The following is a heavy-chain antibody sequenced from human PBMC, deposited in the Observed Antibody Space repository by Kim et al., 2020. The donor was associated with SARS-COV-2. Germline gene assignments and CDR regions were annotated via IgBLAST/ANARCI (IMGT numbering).Heavy chain of an antibody. D-gene: IGHD6-13*01. CDR1: GFTFSNYG. J-gene: IGHJ4*02. V-gene: IGHV3-74*03. CDR3: TSPRLPAAGS. Sequence: GGSLRLSCAASGFTFSNYGMSWVRQLPGRGLVWVSGITSDGSRATYADSVKGRFTVSRDNAKNTLYLQMNSLRAEDTAVYYCTSPRLPAAGSWGQGTLVT. CDR2: ITSDGSRA.